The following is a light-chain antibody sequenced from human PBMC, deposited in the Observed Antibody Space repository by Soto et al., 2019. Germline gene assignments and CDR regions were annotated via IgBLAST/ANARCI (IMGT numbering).Light chain of an antibody. J-gene: IGKJ4*02. CDR2: AAS. CDR1: QTISGY. V-gene: IGKV1-39*01. Sequence: DIQMTQSPSSLSASVGDRVTITCRASQTISGYLNWFQQRPGKAPRLLIYAASHLPTGVPSLFSGSGSGTDFTLTISSLQPEDFATYYCQQSYSTPPEFGGGTKVDIK. CDR3: QQSYSTPPE.